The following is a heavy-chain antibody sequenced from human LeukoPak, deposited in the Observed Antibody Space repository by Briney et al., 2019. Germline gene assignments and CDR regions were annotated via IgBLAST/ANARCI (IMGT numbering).Heavy chain of an antibody. CDR1: GFTFSRHW. J-gene: IGHJ4*02. CDR3: ARDNGWSADF. CDR2: IKQDGSAK. D-gene: IGHD2-15*01. Sequence: PGGSLRLSCAASGFTFSRHWMYWVRQAPGKGLEWVANIKQDGSAKLYVDSVKGRFTISRDNAKNSLFLQMNSLRVEDTAVYYCARDNGWSADFWGQGTLVTVSS. V-gene: IGHV3-7*03.